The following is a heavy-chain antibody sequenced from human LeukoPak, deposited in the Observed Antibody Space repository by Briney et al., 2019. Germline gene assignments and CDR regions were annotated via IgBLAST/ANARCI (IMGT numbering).Heavy chain of an antibody. CDR1: GFTFDDYA. V-gene: IGHV3-9*01. J-gene: IGHJ4*02. CDR2: VSWNSGSI. D-gene: IGHD4-17*01. Sequence: GGSLRLSCAASGFTFDDYAMHWVRHVPGKGLEWVSGVSWNSGSIGYADSVKGRFTISRDNAKNSLYLQMNSLRAEDTALYYCTKDIDGDYRFGVDFWGQGTLVTVSS. CDR3: TKDIDGDYRFGVDF.